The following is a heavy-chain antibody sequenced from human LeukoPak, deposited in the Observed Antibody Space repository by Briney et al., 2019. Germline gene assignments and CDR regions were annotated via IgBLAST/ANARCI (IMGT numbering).Heavy chain of an antibody. Sequence: ASVKVSCKASGYTFTSYYMHWLRQAPGQGLEWMGRINPNSGGTNYAQKFQGRVTMTRDTSISTAYMELSRLRSDDTAVYYCARDPKKYSGLLDDYWGQGTLVTVSS. CDR1: GYTFTSYY. CDR3: ARDPKKYSGLLDDY. CDR2: INPNSGGT. V-gene: IGHV1-2*06. J-gene: IGHJ4*02. D-gene: IGHD1-26*01.